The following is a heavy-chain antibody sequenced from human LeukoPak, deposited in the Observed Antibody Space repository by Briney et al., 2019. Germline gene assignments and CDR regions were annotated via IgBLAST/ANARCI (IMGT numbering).Heavy chain of an antibody. CDR1: GFTFSSYA. D-gene: IGHD4-23*01. J-gene: IGHJ4*02. Sequence: TGGSLRLSCAASGFTFSSYAMSWVRQAPGKGLEWVSAISGSGGSTYYADSVKGRFTISRDNSKNTLYLQMNSLRAEDTAVYYCARVPFADYGGNGQGTNWGQGTLVTVSS. CDR3: ARVPFADYGGNGQGTN. V-gene: IGHV3-23*01. CDR2: ISGSGGST.